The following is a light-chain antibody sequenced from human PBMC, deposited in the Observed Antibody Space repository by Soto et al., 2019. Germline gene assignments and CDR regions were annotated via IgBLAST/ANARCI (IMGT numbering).Light chain of an antibody. CDR3: SSYTSSSTGV. CDR1: SSDVGGYNY. CDR2: EVS. Sequence: QSVLTQPASVSGSPGQSITISCTGTSSDVGGYNYVSWYQQHPGKAPKLMIYEVSNRPSGVSHRFSGSKSGNTASLTISGLQAEDEADYYCSSYTSSSTGVFGTGTKLTVL. V-gene: IGLV2-14*01. J-gene: IGLJ1*01.